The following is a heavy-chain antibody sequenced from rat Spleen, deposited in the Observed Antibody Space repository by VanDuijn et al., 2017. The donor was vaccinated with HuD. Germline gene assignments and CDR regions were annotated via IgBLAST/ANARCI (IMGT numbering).Heavy chain of an antibody. V-gene: IGHV3-1*01. CDR1: FYSITSTY. D-gene: IGHD1-5*01. CDR3: ARYGTYYYLMDA. J-gene: IGHJ4*01. Sequence: EVQLQESGPGLVKPSQSLSLTCSVTFYSITSTYRWNWIRKFPGNKMEWIGHISYSGSTSYNPSLKSRISITRDTSKNQFFLQLNSVTTEDTATYYCARYGTYYYLMDAWGQGASVTVSS. CDR2: ISYSGST.